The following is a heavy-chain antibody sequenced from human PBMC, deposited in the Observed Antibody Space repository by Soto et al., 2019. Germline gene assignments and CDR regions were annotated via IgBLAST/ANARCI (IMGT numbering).Heavy chain of an antibody. V-gene: IGHV4-59*01. CDR2: IYYTGST. Sequence: SETLSLTCSVSGGSISSYYWSWIRQPPGKGLEWIGYIYYTGSTNYSPSLKSRVTMSVDTSKNQFSLKLSSVTAADTAVYYCARGAIPVLFGIARNDWFDPWGKGTLVTVSS. CDR1: GGSISSYY. D-gene: IGHD3-10*02. CDR3: ARGAIPVLFGIARNDWFDP. J-gene: IGHJ5*02.